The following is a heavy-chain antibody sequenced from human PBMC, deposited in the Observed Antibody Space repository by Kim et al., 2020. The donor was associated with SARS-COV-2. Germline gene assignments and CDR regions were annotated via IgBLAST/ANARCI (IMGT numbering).Heavy chain of an antibody. Sequence: SVKVSCKASGGTFSTYAISWVRQAPGQGLEWMGRIFPILDITNYPQKFRGRVTITADKSTSTAYMELSSLQSDDTAVYYCATLTYCRGGTCHSEAGHWGQGTLVTVSS. CDR2: IFPILDIT. J-gene: IGHJ4*02. D-gene: IGHD2-15*01. CDR3: ATLTYCRGGTCHSEAGH. V-gene: IGHV1-69*04. CDR1: GGTFSTYA.